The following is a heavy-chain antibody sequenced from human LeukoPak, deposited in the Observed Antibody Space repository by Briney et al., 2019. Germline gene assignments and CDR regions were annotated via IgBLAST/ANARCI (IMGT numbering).Heavy chain of an antibody. J-gene: IGHJ4*02. D-gene: IGHD6-13*01. CDR1: GYTFTSYG. CDR3: ARGAAGSSSWYYFDY. Sequence: VSVKVSCKASGYTFTSYGISWVRQAPGQGLEWMGWISAYNGNTNYAQKLQGRVTMTTDTSTSTAYMELRSLRSDDTAVYYCARGAAGSSSWYYFDYWGQGTLVTVSS. V-gene: IGHV1-18*01. CDR2: ISAYNGNT.